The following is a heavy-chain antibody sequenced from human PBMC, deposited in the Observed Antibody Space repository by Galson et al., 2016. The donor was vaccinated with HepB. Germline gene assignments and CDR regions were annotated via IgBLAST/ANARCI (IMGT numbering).Heavy chain of an antibody. V-gene: IGHV4-39*01. CDR3: ARSSGSRNGYFDY. CDR1: GRSVSSGTYF. D-gene: IGHD1-26*01. J-gene: IGHJ4*02. CDR2: IYYAGVT. Sequence: SETLSLTCTVSGRSVSSGTYFWGWIRQPPGKGLEWIGMIYYAGVTHYNPSLEIRVTISVDTSKNQFSLRLSSLTAADTSLYYCARSSGSRNGYFDYWGQGALVTVSS.